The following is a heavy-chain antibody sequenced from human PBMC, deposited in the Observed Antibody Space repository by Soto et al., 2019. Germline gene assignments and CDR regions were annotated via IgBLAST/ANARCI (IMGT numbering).Heavy chain of an antibody. Sequence: GGSLRLSCAASGFTFSSYWMHWVRQAPGKGLVWVSRISSDVSSTSYAASVKGRFTISRDNAKNTLYLQMDSLRAEDTAVYYCARGIGYSAQDSWGQGTLVTVSS. D-gene: IGHD1-1*01. CDR3: ARGIGYSAQDS. CDR1: GFTFSSYW. CDR2: ISSDVSST. J-gene: IGHJ4*02. V-gene: IGHV3-74*01.